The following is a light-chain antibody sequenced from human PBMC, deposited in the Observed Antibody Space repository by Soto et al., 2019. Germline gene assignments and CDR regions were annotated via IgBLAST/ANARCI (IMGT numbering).Light chain of an antibody. CDR3: QQFRNWPWT. CDR1: QSISIH. J-gene: IGKJ1*01. Sequence: EIVLTQSPGTLSVSPGDRVTLSCRASQSISIHLAWYQHKPGQAPRLLIHGASTRATGVPARISGSGSGTEFTLTISSLQSEDFAVYYCQQFRNWPWTFGQGTKVDIK. V-gene: IGKV3D-15*01. CDR2: GAS.